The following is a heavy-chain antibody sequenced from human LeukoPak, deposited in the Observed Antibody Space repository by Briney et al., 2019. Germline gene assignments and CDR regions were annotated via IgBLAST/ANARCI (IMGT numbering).Heavy chain of an antibody. CDR2: ISSSSSYI. CDR3: ARDLHPITMVRRQP. V-gene: IGHV3-21*01. Sequence: GGSLRLSCAASGFTFSSYSMNWVRQAPGKGLEWVSSISSSSSYIYYADSVEGRFTISRDNAKNSLYLQMNSLRAEDTAVYYCARDLHPITMVRRQPWGQGTLVTVSS. J-gene: IGHJ5*02. D-gene: IGHD3-10*01. CDR1: GFTFSSYS.